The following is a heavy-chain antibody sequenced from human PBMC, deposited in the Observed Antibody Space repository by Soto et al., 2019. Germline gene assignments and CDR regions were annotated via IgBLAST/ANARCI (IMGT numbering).Heavy chain of an antibody. CDR2: IYPGDSDT. V-gene: IGHV5-51*01. Sequence: GESLKISCKGSGYSFTSYWIGWVRQMPGKGLEWMGIIYPGDSDTRYSPSFQGQVTISADKSFSTPYLQWSSLKASDTAMYYCARTAAAGKYYYGVAVWGQGTTVTVSS. D-gene: IGHD6-13*01. J-gene: IGHJ6*02. CDR3: ARTAAAGKYYYGVAV. CDR1: GYSFTSYW.